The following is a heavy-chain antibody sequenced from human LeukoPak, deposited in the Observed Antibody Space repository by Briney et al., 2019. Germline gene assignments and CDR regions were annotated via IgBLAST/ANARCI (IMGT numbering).Heavy chain of an antibody. CDR1: GFTFSSYA. CDR2: ISGSGGST. J-gene: IGHJ4*02. V-gene: IGHV3-23*01. CDR3: ARDSGRGWLVIDY. Sequence: TGGSLRLSCAASGFTFSSYAMSWVRQAPGKGLEWVSAISGSGGSTYYADSVKGRFTISRDNSKNTLYLQMNSLRAEDTAVYYCARDSGRGWLVIDYWGQGTLVTVSS. D-gene: IGHD6-19*01.